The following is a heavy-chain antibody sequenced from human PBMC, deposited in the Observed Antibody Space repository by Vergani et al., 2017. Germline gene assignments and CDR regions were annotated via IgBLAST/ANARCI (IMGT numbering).Heavy chain of an antibody. D-gene: IGHD2-2*01. CDR1: GYTFTSYG. Sequence: QVQLVQSGAEVKKPGASVKVSCKASGYTFTSYGISWVRQAPGQGLEWMGWISAYNGNTNYAQKLQGRVTMTTDTSTSTAYMELRSLRSEDTAVYYCAGDSRYCSSTSCYVGRDWFDPWGQGTLVTVSS. CDR2: ISAYNGNT. J-gene: IGHJ5*02. CDR3: AGDSRYCSSTSCYVGRDWFDP. V-gene: IGHV1-18*04.